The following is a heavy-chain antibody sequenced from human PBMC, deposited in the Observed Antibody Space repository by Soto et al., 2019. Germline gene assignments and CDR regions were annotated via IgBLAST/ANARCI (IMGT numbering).Heavy chain of an antibody. CDR3: ASGRGDFGGGWLDC. CDR1: GGSISSGDYY. J-gene: IGHJ4*02. CDR2: IYYSGST. D-gene: IGHD2-21*02. V-gene: IGHV4-30-4*01. Sequence: QVQLQESGPGLVKPSQTLSLTCTVSGGSISSGDYYWSWIRQPPGKGLEWIGYIYYSGSTYYNPALKSRVTVSVATSKDQFALGLSSVTAADTAVYCGASGRGDFGGGWLDCWGQGTLVTVSS.